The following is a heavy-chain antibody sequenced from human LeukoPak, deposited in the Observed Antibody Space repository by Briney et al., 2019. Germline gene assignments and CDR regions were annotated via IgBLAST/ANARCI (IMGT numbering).Heavy chain of an antibody. V-gene: IGHV3-74*01. J-gene: IGHJ4*02. CDR1: GNYW. CDR2: INSDGSWT. CDR3: VSFYETY. Sequence: GGSLRLSCAASGNYWMHRVRQAPGKGLVWVSHINSDGSWTSYADSVKGRFTISKDNAKNTVYLQTNSLRAEDTAVYYCVSFYETYWGRGTLVTVSS. D-gene: IGHD2/OR15-2a*01.